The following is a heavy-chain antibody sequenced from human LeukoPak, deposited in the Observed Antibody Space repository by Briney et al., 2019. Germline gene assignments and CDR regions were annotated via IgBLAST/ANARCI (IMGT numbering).Heavy chain of an antibody. CDR3: SGCSSTSCSSLYMDV. CDR1: GFTFSNAW. Sequence: GGSLRLSCGASGFTFSNAWMSWVRQAPGKGLEWVGRIKSEPDGGTTDYAAPVKGRFTISRDDLKSTLYLQMNSLKTEDTAVYYCSGCSSTSCSSLYMDVWGKGTTVTVSS. J-gene: IGHJ6*03. V-gene: IGHV3-15*01. CDR2: IKSEPDGGTT. D-gene: IGHD2-2*01.